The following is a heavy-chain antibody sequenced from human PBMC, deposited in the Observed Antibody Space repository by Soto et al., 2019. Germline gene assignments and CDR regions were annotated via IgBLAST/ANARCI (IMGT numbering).Heavy chain of an antibody. J-gene: IGHJ4*02. CDR1: GGTFSRYT. CDR3: ARQFDYDSSGYYYAY. Sequence: SVKVSCKASGGTFSRYTISWVRQAPGQGLEWMGGIIPMFGTANYAQKFQGRVTITADESTSTTYMQLSGLRSEDTAVYYCARQFDYDSSGYYYAYWGQGTLVTVSS. V-gene: IGHV1-69*13. D-gene: IGHD3-22*01. CDR2: IIPMFGTA.